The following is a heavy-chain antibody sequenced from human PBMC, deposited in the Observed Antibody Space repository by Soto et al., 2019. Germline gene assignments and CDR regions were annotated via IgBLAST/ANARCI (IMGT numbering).Heavy chain of an antibody. CDR1: GGSISSGGYY. V-gene: IGHV4-31*03. Sequence: TRSLTCPVSGGSISSGGYYWSWIRQHPGKGLEWIGYIYYSGSTYYNPSLKSRVTISVDTSKNQFSLKLSSVTAADTAVYYCARAGYSNLKYYYYGMDVWGQGTTVTVSS. J-gene: IGHJ6*02. D-gene: IGHD4-4*01. CDR2: IYYSGST. CDR3: ARAGYSNLKYYYYGMDV.